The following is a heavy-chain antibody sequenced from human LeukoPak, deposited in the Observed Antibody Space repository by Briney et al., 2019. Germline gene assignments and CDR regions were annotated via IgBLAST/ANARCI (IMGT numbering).Heavy chain of an antibody. D-gene: IGHD6-13*01. Sequence: GGSLRLSCAASGFTFNDQYMTWIRQAPGKGLEWVAYITSSGSTTDYADSVKGRFTISRDNAKNSLYLQMNSLRADDTAVYYCARGLAAAGTRGPYWGQGTLVTVSS. CDR3: ARGLAAAGTRGPY. J-gene: IGHJ4*02. V-gene: IGHV3-11*04. CDR2: ITSSGSTT. CDR1: GFTFNDQY.